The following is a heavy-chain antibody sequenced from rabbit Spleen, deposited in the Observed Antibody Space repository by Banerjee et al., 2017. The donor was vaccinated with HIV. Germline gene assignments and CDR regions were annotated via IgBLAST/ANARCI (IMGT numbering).Heavy chain of an antibody. CDR3: ARDTGTSFSTYGMDL. Sequence: QEQLVESGGGLVQPEGSLTLTCTASGFSFSNSYYMSWVRQAPGKGLEWIACIDTGSSGFTYFATWAKGRFTCSKTSSTTVTLQMTRPTAADTATYFCARDTGTSFSTYGMDLWGQGTLVTVS. J-gene: IGHJ6*01. CDR2: IDTGSSGFT. V-gene: IGHV1S45*01. CDR1: GFSFSNSYY. D-gene: IGHD8-1*01.